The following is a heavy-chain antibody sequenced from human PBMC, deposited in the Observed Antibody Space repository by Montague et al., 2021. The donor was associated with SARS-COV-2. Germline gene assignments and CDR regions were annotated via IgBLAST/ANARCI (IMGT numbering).Heavy chain of an antibody. J-gene: IGHJ4*02. CDR2: VLYNKGT. CDR3: ARHPHYDGLNGPLDF. CDR1: GVSVTDYY. D-gene: IGHD3-9*01. V-gene: IGHV4-59*08. Sequence: SETLSLTCTVSGVSVTDYYWSWIRQPPGKGLEWVGDVLYNKGTNFNPSLKSRVAISVDTSKNQFSLRLTSVTAADTAFYYCARHPHYDGLNGPLDFWDQGTLVTVSS.